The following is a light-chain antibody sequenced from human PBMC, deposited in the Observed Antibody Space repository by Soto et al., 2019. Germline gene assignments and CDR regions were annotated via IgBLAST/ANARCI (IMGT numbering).Light chain of an antibody. Sequence: EIVLTQSPGTLSLSPGERATLSCRASQSVNGNYLTWYQQKPGQAPRLLIYGASTRATGTPDWFSGRGSGTDFTLTISRLEPEDFAVYYCQQYGSSFRYTFGQGTKLEIK. J-gene: IGKJ2*01. CDR1: QSVNGNY. V-gene: IGKV3-20*01. CDR3: QQYGSSFRYT. CDR2: GAS.